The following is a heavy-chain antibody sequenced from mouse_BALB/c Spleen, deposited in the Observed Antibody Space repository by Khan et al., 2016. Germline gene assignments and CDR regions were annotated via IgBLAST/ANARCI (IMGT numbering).Heavy chain of an antibody. V-gene: IGHV1S81*02. Sequence: QVQLKESGAELVKPGTSVRLSCKASGYTFTSYYMYWVKQRPGQGLEWIGEINPSNGGTNFNEKFKNKATLTVDKSSTTADMQLSSLTSEDSAVYWCTREPFAYWGQGTLVTVSA. CDR2: INPSNGGT. CDR1: GYTFTSYY. J-gene: IGHJ3*01. CDR3: TREPFAY.